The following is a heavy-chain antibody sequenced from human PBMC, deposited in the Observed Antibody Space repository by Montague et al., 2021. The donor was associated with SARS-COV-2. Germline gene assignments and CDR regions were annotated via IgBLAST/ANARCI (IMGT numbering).Heavy chain of an antibody. Sequence: SETLSLTCTVSGGSVSSDSYYWSWIRQPPGKGLEWIGYFYYSGSTNYNPSLKSRVTISVDTSKNHFSLRLSSVTAADTAVYYCARSESPSYSSSPFDYWGQGTLVTVSS. CDR1: GGSVSSDSYY. D-gene: IGHD6-13*01. J-gene: IGHJ4*02. CDR3: ARSESPSYSSSPFDY. CDR2: FYYSGST. V-gene: IGHV4-61*03.